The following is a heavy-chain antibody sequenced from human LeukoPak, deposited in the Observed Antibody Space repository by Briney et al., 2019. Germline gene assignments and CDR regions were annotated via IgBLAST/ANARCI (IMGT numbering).Heavy chain of an antibody. CDR2: YSGSCGRT. D-gene: IGHD3-22*01. J-gene: IGHJ3*02. Sequence: GGSLRLSCAASGFTFSRYDESWVRHAPGEGLEWDSDYSGSCGRTYYADSAKGRFTITRDNSKTTLYLQMNSLRADDTDIYFYAKDFAVGYDDDSSDYNAFDIWGQGTMVTVSS. CDR3: AKDFAVGYDDDSSDYNAFDI. V-gene: IGHV3-23*01. CDR1: GFTFSRYD.